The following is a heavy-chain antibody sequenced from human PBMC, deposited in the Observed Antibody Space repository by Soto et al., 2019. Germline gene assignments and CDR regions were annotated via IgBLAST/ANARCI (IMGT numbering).Heavy chain of an antibody. CDR3: AKHTLRGTMIVVVITTGWDYFDY. V-gene: IGHV3-23*01. CDR1: GFTFSSYA. J-gene: IGHJ4*02. Sequence: GGSLRLSCAASGFTFSSYAMSWVRQAPGKGLEWVSAISGSGGSTYYADSVKGRFTISRDNSKNTLYLQMNSLRAEDTAVYYCAKHTLRGTMIVVVITTGWDYFDYWGQGTLVTVSS. D-gene: IGHD3-22*01. CDR2: ISGSGGST.